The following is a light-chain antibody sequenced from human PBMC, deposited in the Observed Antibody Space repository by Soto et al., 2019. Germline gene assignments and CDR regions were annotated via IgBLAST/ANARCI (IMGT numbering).Light chain of an antibody. Sequence: EIVLTQSPGTLSLSPGERATLSCRASQTISSSYLAWYQRKPGQAPRLLIYGPSTRATGIPDRFSASESETDFTLTITRLEPEDFAVYYCHQYGASPYTFGQGTKLEI. V-gene: IGKV3-20*01. CDR2: GPS. CDR3: HQYGASPYT. CDR1: QTISSSY. J-gene: IGKJ2*01.